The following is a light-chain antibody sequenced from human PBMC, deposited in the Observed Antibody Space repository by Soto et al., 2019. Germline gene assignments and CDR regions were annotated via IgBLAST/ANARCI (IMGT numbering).Light chain of an antibody. CDR1: QTISKY. CDR3: QQRSNWPVT. CDR2: NAS. Sequence: EIVLTQSPAALSLPPGERATIFCKTSQTISKYLVWYQQKPGQAPRLLINNASNRATGIPARFNGSGSGTDFTLTISSLEPEDFEVYYCQQRSNWPVTLGGGTKVDIK. J-gene: IGKJ4*01. V-gene: IGKV3-11*01.